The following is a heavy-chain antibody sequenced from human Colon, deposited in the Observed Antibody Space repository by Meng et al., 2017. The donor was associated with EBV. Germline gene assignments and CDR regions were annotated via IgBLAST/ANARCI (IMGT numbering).Heavy chain of an antibody. CDR3: ARNGDYNPGLY. CDR2: IYHSGTT. J-gene: IGHJ4*02. Sequence: QLHLQEAVPGLVKPSGTLSLTCAVSGDSISNNWWSWVRQPPGKGLEWIGEIYHSGTTNYNPSLRSRVTISVDKSKNQFSLQLTSVTAADTAVYYCARNGDYNPGLYWGQGTLVTVSS. CDR1: GDSISNNW. D-gene: IGHD4-17*01. V-gene: IGHV4-4*02.